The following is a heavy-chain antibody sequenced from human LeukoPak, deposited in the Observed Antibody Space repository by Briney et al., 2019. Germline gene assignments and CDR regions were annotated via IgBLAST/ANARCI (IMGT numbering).Heavy chain of an antibody. V-gene: IGHV4-59*08. CDR1: GGSINSYY. D-gene: IGHD4-17*01. Sequence: PSETLSLTCTVSGGSINSYYWSWIRQPPGKGLEWIGYIYYSGSTNYNPSLKSRVTISVDTSKNQFSLKLSSVTAADTAVYYCARGDGDPPLFDYWGQGTLVTVSS. CDR3: ARGDGDPPLFDY. J-gene: IGHJ4*02. CDR2: IYYSGST.